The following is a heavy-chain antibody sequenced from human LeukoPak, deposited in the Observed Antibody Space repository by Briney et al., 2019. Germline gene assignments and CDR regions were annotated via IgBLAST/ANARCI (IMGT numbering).Heavy chain of an antibody. CDR1: GGTISGYY. CDR3: ARFTYTTRPSDV. D-gene: IGHD3-16*01. J-gene: IGHJ6*04. Sequence: SETLSLTCSVSGGTISGYYWSWIRQPPGQTLEWIGYIYSSGSTNYNPSLQSRVTMSVDTSMNQFSLRLSSVTAADTAVYYCARFTYTTRPSDVWGKGTTVTVSS. V-gene: IGHV4-4*09. CDR2: IYSSGST.